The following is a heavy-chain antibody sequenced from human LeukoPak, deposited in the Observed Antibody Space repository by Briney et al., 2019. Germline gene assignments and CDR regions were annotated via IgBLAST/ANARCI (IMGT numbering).Heavy chain of an antibody. CDR1: GGSISSYY. CDR2: IHYSGST. Sequence: SETLSLTCTVSGGSISSYYWNWIRQPPGKGLEWTGYIHYSGSTNYNPSLKSRVTISVDTSKNQFSLKLSSVTAADTAVYYCARGGWYPESFQHWGQGALVTVSS. J-gene: IGHJ1*01. V-gene: IGHV4-59*01. D-gene: IGHD6-19*01. CDR3: ARGGWYPESFQH.